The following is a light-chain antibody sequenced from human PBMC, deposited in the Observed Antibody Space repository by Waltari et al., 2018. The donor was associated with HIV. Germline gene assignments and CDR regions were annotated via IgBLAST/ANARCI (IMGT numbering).Light chain of an antibody. CDR2: AAS. CDR3: QQYSDWPRYT. J-gene: IGKJ2*01. CDR1: QSVSHN. V-gene: IGKV3-15*01. Sequence: EIVMTQSPATLSVSPGENANLSCRASQSVSHNLAWYQQKPGQPPRLVIYAASSRAAGIPARFSGSGSGTEFTLTITSLQSGDFGVYYCQQYSDWPRYTFGGGTNLEIK.